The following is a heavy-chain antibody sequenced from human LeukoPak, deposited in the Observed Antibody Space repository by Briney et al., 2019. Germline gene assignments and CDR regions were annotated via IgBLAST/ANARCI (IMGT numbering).Heavy chain of an antibody. CDR1: GASTGSRTYY. V-gene: IGHV4-39*01. CDR3: ARHDSSSSWDLFDR. CDR2: IYYGGST. J-gene: IGHJ4*02. D-gene: IGHD6-13*01. Sequence: SETLSLTCTVSGASTGSRTYYWDWFRQPPGKGLEWIGNIYYGGSTHYNPSLKSRVTISVDTSKNQFSLKLSSVTAADTAVYYCARHDSSSSWDLFDRWGQGTLVTVSS.